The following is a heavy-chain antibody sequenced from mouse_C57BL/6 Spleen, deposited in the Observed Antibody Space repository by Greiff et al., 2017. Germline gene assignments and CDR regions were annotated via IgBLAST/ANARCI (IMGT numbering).Heavy chain of an antibody. V-gene: IGHV7-1*01. CDR3: ARDGRWLGDAMDY. D-gene: IGHD2-3*01. J-gene: IGHJ4*01. CDR2: SRNKANDYTT. CDR1: GFTFSDFY. Sequence: EVNVVESGGGLVQSGRSLRLSCATSGFTFSDFYMEWVRQAPGKGLEWIAASRNKANDYTTEYNASVKGRFIVSRDTSQSILYLQMNALRAEDTAIYYCARDGRWLGDAMDYWGQGTSVTVSS.